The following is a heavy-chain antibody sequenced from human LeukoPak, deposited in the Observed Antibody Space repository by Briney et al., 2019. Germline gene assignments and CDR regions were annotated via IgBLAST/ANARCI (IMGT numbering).Heavy chain of an antibody. CDR1: GYTFIGYY. CDR3: ARDRVVATAINLRVDAFDI. D-gene: IGHD2-21*02. V-gene: IGHV1-46*01. Sequence: ASVKVSCKASGYTFIGYYIHWVRQAPGQGLEWMGIINPSGGSTSYAQKFQGRVTMTRDMSTSTVYMELSSLRSEDTAVYYCARDRVVATAINLRVDAFDIWGQGTMVTVSS. J-gene: IGHJ3*02. CDR2: INPSGGST.